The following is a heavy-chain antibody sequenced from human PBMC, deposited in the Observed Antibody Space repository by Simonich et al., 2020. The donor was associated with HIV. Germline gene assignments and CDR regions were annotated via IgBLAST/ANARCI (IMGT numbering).Heavy chain of an antibody. J-gene: IGHJ4*02. Sequence: QVQLQQWGAGLLKPSETLSLTCAFYGGSFSGYYWSWIRQPPGKGREWIGEINHSGSTNYNPSLKSRVTISVDTSKNQFSLKLSSVTAADTAVYYCARRHPTTVTTPYFDYWGQGTLVTVSS. CDR3: ARRHPTTVTTPYFDY. CDR2: INHSGST. V-gene: IGHV4-34*01. D-gene: IGHD4-17*01. CDR1: GGSFSGYY.